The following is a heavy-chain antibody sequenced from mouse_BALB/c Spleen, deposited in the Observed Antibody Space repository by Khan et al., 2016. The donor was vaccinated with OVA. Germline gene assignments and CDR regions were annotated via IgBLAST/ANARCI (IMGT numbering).Heavy chain of an antibody. J-gene: IGHJ4*01. CDR3: ARAYYRYDGYDAMDY. V-gene: IGHV2-6-4*01. CDR2: IWGGGGT. D-gene: IGHD2-14*01. Sequence: QVQLKESGPGLVAPSQSLSITCTVSGFSLSSYNIHWVRQPPGKGLEWLGMIWGGGGTDYNSNLISRLSISTVNSKSQVFLKMNRLQTDDSAMYYCARAYYRYDGYDAMDYWGQGTSVTVSA. CDR1: GFSLSSYN.